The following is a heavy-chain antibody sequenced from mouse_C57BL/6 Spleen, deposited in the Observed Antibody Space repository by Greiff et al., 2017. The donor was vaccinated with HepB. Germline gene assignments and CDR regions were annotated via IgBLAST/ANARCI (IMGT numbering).Heavy chain of an antibody. CDR3: ARGTPGTGFAY. D-gene: IGHD4-1*01. CDR1: GYTFTSYW. V-gene: IGHV1-69*01. Sequence: QVQLQQPGAELVMPGASVKLSCKASGYTFTSYWMHWVKQRPGQGLEWIGEIDPSDSYTNYNQKFKGKSTLTVDKSSSTAYMQLSSLTSEDSAVYYCARGTPGTGFAYWGQGTLVTVSA. J-gene: IGHJ3*01. CDR2: IDPSDSYT.